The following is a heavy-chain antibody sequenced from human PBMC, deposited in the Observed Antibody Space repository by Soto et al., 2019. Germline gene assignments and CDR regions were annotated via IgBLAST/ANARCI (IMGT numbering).Heavy chain of an antibody. D-gene: IGHD6-19*01. V-gene: IGHV3-23*01. Sequence: GSLRLSCAASGFTFSSYAMSWVRQAPGTGLEWVSAISGSGGSTYYADSVKGRFTISRDNSKNTLYLQMNSLRAEDTAVYYCAKARALAVVYKGFETGGTGTLVIVSS. CDR3: AKARALAVVYKGFET. CDR1: GFTFSSYA. CDR2: ISGSGGST. J-gene: IGHJ5*02.